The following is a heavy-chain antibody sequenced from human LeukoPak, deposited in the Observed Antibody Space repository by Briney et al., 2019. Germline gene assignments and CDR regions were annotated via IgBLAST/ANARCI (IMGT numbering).Heavy chain of an antibody. CDR1: GFTLSDYW. J-gene: IGHJ5*02. D-gene: IGHD3-10*01. CDR3: AGRTLVGP. CDR2: IKEDGSET. Sequence: GGSLRLSCAASGFTLSDYWMTWVRQAPGKGLEWVANIKEDGSETYYVDSVKGRFTISRDNAKNSLYLQMNTLRAEDTAVYYCAGRTLVGPWGQGTLVTVSS. V-gene: IGHV3-7*01.